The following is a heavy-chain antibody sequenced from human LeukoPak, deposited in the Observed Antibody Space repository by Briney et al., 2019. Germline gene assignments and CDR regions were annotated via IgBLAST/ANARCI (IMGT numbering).Heavy chain of an antibody. CDR3: THQLPKSHAFDI. V-gene: IGHV3-15*01. J-gene: IGHJ3*02. Sequence: PGGSLRLSCAASGFTFSNAWMSWVRQAPGKGLEWVGRIKSKTDGGTTDYAAPVKGRFTISRDDSKNTLYLQMNSLKTEDTAVYYCTHQLPKSHAFDIWGQGTMVTVSS. D-gene: IGHD2-2*01. CDR1: GFTFSNAW. CDR2: IKSKTDGGTT.